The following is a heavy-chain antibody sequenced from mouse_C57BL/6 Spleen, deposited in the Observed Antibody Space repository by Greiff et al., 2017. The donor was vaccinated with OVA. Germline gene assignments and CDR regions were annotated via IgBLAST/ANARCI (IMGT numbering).Heavy chain of an antibody. V-gene: IGHV14-2*01. D-gene: IGHD3-2*02. CDR1: GFNITDYY. J-gene: IGHJ3*01. CDR2: IDPEDGET. CDR3: ARCGAQAWCAY. Sequence: VQLQQSGAELVKPGASVKLSCTASGFNITDYYMHWVKQRTEQGLVWIGRIDPEDGETKYAPKFQGKATITADTSSNTAYLHLSSLTSEDTSFFYCARCGAQAWCAYWCQGTLGTVSA.